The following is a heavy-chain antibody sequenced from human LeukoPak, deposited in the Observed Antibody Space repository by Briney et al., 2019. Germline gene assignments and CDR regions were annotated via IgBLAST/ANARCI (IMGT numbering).Heavy chain of an antibody. V-gene: IGHV3-23*01. CDR3: AKDRRWLSGLDY. Sequence: GGSLRLSCAASGFTFSSYAMSWVRQAPGKGLEWVSAISGSGGSTYYADSVKGRFTISRGNSKNTLYLQMNSLRAEDTAVYYCAKDRRWLSGLDYWGQGTLVTVSS. CDR2: ISGSGGST. CDR1: GFTFSSYA. D-gene: IGHD4-23*01. J-gene: IGHJ4*02.